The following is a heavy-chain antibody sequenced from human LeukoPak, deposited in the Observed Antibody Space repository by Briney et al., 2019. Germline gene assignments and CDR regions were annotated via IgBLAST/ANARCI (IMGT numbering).Heavy chain of an antibody. J-gene: IGHJ4*02. CDR1: GGSISSHY. D-gene: IGHD5-18*01. Sequence: PSETLSLTCTVPGGSISSHYWSWIRQPPGKGLEWIGYMYDSVRTKDNPSLKSRVTLSADTSKNQFSLRRSSVTAADTAVYYCATIKRGNIYGYFDFWGQGILVTVSS. CDR3: ATIKRGNIYGYFDF. CDR2: MYDSVRT. V-gene: IGHV4-59*11.